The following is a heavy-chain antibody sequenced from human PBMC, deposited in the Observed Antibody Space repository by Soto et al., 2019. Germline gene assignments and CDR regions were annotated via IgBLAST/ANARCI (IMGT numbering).Heavy chain of an antibody. CDR3: AHRDYYNSSGYAPFDS. J-gene: IGHJ4*02. CDR2: LYWNEDK. CDR1: GFSLSTSGVG. D-gene: IGHD3-22*01. V-gene: IGHV2-5*01. Sequence: SGPTMVNPTQALTLTCSFSGFSLSTSGVGVGWIRQPPGKALEWLVLLYWNEDKRYSPSLESRLTVTKDTSKNQVVLTMTNVDPVDTATYYCAHRDYYNSSGYAPFDSWGQGTLVTVSS.